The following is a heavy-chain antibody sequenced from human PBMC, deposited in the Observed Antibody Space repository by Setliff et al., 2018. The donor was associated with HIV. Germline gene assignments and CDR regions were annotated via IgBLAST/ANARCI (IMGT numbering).Heavy chain of an antibody. Sequence: SETLSLTCTVSGGSISSHFWSWIRQPPGKGLEWIGSIYYSGSTNYNPSPKSRVTISVVTSKNQFSLKLSSVTAADTAVYYCARGTLYYDYVWGTPFPFDYWGQGTLVTVSS. CDR2: IYYSGST. CDR3: ARGTLYYDYVWGTPFPFDY. J-gene: IGHJ4*02. D-gene: IGHD3-16*01. V-gene: IGHV4-59*11. CDR1: GGSISSHF.